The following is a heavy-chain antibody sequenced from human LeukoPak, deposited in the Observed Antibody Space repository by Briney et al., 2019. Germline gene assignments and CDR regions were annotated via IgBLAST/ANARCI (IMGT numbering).Heavy chain of an antibody. J-gene: IGHJ3*02. V-gene: IGHV3-7*01. CDR2: IKQDGSEK. Sequence: GGSLRLSCAASGFTFSSYWMSWVRQAPGKGLEWVANIKQDGSEKYYVDSVKGRFTISRDNAKNSLYLQMNSLRAEDTAVYYCASLPHSSSWNSRDAFDIWGQGTMVTVSS. D-gene: IGHD6-13*01. CDR3: ASLPHSSSWNSRDAFDI. CDR1: GFTFSSYW.